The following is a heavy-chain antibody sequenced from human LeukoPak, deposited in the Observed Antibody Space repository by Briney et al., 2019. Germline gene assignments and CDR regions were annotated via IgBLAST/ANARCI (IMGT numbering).Heavy chain of an antibody. CDR2: IKSKTDGGTT. CDR3: TTDVLPIAAAGDPFDY. CDR1: GFTFSNAW. D-gene: IGHD6-13*01. Sequence: GGSLRLSCAASGFTFSNAWMSWVRQAPGKGLEWVGRIKSKTDGGTTDYAAPAKGRFTISRDDSKNTLYLQMNSLKTEDTAVYYCTTDVLPIAAAGDPFDYWGQGTLVTVSS. J-gene: IGHJ4*02. V-gene: IGHV3-15*01.